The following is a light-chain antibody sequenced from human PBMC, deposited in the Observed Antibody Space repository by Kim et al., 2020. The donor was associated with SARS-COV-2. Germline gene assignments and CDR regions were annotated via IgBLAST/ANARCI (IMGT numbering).Light chain of an antibody. J-gene: IGKJ1*01. CDR1: QSVSRN. Sequence: EIVMTQSPAILSVSPGDRATLSCRASQSVSRNLAWYQVKPGQAPRLLMYSASTRANVIPPRFSGSGSGTEFTLTISSLQSEDFAVYYCQQYNDWPRTFGQGTKVDIK. V-gene: IGKV3-15*01. CDR3: QQYNDWPRT. CDR2: SAS.